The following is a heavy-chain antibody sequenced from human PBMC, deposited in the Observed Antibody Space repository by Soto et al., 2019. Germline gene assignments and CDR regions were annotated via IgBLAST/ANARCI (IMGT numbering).Heavy chain of an antibody. Sequence: GGSLRLSCASSGFTFSSYAMHWVRQAPGKGLERVAVISYDGSNKYYADSVKGRFTISRDNSKNTLYLQMNSLRAEDTAVYYCARDSSDDYYGMDVWGQGTTVTVSS. CDR2: ISYDGSNK. J-gene: IGHJ6*02. D-gene: IGHD6-6*01. CDR3: ARDSSDDYYGMDV. V-gene: IGHV3-30-3*01. CDR1: GFTFSSYA.